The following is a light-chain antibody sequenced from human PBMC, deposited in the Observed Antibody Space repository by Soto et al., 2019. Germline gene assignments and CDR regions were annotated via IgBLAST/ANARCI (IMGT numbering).Light chain of an antibody. CDR1: SSDVGGYNY. V-gene: IGLV2-14*01. J-gene: IGLJ1*01. CDR3: SSYTSSSTLV. Sequence: QSVVSQPASVSGSPGQSLTISCTGTSSDVGGYNYVSWYQQHPGKAPKLMIYDVSNRPSGVSNRFSGSKSGNTASLTISGLQAEDEADYYCSSYTSSSTLVFGTGTKVTVL. CDR2: DVS.